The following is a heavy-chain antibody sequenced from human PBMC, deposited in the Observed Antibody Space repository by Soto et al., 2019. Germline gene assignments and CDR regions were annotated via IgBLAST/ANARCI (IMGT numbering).Heavy chain of an antibody. J-gene: IGHJ6*03. CDR2: IYYSGST. CDR3: ARQRIAVAGTYYYYYMDV. V-gene: IGHV4-39*01. CDR1: GGSISSSSYY. D-gene: IGHD6-19*01. Sequence: SETLSLTCTVSGGSISSSSYYWGWIRQPPGKGLEWIGSIYYSGSTYYNPSLKSRVTISVDTSKNQFSLKLSSVTAADTAVYYCARQRIAVAGTYYYYYMDVWGKGTTVTVSS.